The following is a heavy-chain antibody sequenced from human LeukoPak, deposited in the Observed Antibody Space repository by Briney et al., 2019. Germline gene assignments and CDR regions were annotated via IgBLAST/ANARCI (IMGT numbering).Heavy chain of an antibody. D-gene: IGHD3-22*01. Sequence: SETLSLTCAVYGVSFSDYYWTWIRQPPGKGLEWIGEINHSGSTNSNSSLKRRVTISVDTSKNQFSLKLSSVTAADTAVYYCARDQRWDYYDSSGYLDYWGQGTLVTVSS. CDR2: INHSGST. V-gene: IGHV4-34*01. CDR3: ARDQRWDYYDSSGYLDY. J-gene: IGHJ4*02. CDR1: GVSFSDYY.